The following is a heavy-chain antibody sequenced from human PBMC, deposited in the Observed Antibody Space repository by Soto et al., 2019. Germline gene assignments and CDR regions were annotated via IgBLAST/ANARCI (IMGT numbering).Heavy chain of an antibody. V-gene: IGHV5-10-1*03. CDR1: GYSFTSYW. CDR2: IDPSDSYA. D-gene: IGHD5-18*01. CDR3: GRVRVDKAEGWFDP. Sequence: EVQLVQSGAEVKKPGESLRISCKASGYSFTSYWITWVRQLPGKGLEWMVRIDPSDSYANYSPSFQGHVTFSADRSINTAYLQWSSLKASDTAIYYCGRVRVDKAEGWFDPWGQGTLVTVSS. J-gene: IGHJ5*02.